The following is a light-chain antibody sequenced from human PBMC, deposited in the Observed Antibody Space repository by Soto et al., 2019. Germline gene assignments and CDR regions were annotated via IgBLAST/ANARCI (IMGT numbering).Light chain of an antibody. CDR1: SSDVGGYNF. CDR2: EVT. V-gene: IGLV2-8*01. Sequence: QSALTQPASVSGSPGQSITISCTGTSSDVGGYNFVSWYQQQPGKAPKLMVYEVTNRPSGVPDRFSGSKSGNTASLTVSGLQAEDEADYYCSSYAGSNNLVFGGGTKLTVL. CDR3: SSYAGSNNLV. J-gene: IGLJ2*01.